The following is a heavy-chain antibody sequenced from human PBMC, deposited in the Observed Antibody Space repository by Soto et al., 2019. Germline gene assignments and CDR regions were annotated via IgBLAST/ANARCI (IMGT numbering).Heavy chain of an antibody. D-gene: IGHD3-10*01. J-gene: IGHJ5*02. CDR3: ARATDGDYYGSEKINWFDP. CDR2: IYPGDSDT. Sequence: GESLKISCKGSGYSLTSYWIVLVRQMPGKGLEWMGIIYPGDSDTRYSPSFQGQVTISADKSISTAYLQWSSLKASDTAMYYCARATDGDYYGSEKINWFDPWGQGTLVTVSS. V-gene: IGHV5-51*01. CDR1: GYSLTSYW.